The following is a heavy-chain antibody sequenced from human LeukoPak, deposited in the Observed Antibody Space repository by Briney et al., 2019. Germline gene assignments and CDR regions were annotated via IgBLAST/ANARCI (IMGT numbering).Heavy chain of an antibody. CDR3: ARYGNEKTLDY. J-gene: IGHJ4*02. D-gene: IGHD3-10*01. Sequence: GRSLRLSCAAAGFTFSSHGMHWVRQAPGKGLEWVAVIWYDGSNKYYADSVKGRFTISRDNSKDMLYLQMNSLGAEDTAVYYCARYGNEKTLDYWGQGTLVTVSS. CDR2: IWYDGSNK. V-gene: IGHV3-33*01. CDR1: GFTFSSHG.